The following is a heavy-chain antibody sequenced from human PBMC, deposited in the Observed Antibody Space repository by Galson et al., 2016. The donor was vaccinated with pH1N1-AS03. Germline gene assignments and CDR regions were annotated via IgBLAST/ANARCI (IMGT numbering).Heavy chain of an antibody. CDR2: ITSSGGSGSTI. D-gene: IGHD3-9*01. CDR3: ARGWYGIWTGYLVDPFDY. Sequence: SLRLSCAASGFTFGDYYMSWIRQAPGKGLEWISCITSSGGSGSTIYYADSVKGRFTISRDNAKNSLYLQMNSLRADDTAVYYCARGWYGIWTGYLVDPFDYWGQGALVTVSS. J-gene: IGHJ4*02. CDR1: GFTFGDYY. V-gene: IGHV3-11*01.